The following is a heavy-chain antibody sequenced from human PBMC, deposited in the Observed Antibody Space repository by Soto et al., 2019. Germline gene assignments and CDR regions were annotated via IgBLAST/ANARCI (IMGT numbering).Heavy chain of an antibody. D-gene: IGHD1-26*01. CDR2: ISAYNANT. Sequence: QAHLVQSGAEVKKPGASVKVSCKASGYTFTTYGIAWVRQAPGQGLEWMGSISAYNANTGYAQRLQGRVTITTDTSTSTAHMELSSLRSDDTAVYYCARGRYLDFWGQGTLLTVSS. V-gene: IGHV1-18*01. CDR3: ARGRYLDF. CDR1: GYTFTTYG. J-gene: IGHJ4*02.